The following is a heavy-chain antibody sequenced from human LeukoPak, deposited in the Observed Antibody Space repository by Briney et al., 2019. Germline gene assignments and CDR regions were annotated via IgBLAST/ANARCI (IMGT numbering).Heavy chain of an antibody. V-gene: IGHV4-59*08. CDR2: IYYSGST. CDR3: ARHLYSSSWFDAFDI. CDR1: GGSISSYY. Sequence: PSETLSLTCTVSGGSISSYYWSWIRQPPGKGLEWIGYIYYSGSTNYNPSLKSRVTISVDTSKNQFSLKLSSVTAADTAVYYCARHLYSSSWFDAFDIWGQGTMVTVSS. D-gene: IGHD6-13*01. J-gene: IGHJ3*02.